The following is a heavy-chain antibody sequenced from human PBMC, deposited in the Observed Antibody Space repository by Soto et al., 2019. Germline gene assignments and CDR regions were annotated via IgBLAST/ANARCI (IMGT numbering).Heavy chain of an antibody. CDR1: GGSTNSRSDY. CDR2: VYYSGST. D-gene: IGHD4-17*01. V-gene: IGHV4-39*07. Sequence: SETLSLTCTVSGGSTNSRSDYWGWIRQPPGKGLEWIGSVYYSGSTHDNPSLQSRVTISVVSSKNQVSLKVSSVTAADTAVYYCTRVGGYYGDYPNFDYWGQGTLVTVSS. J-gene: IGHJ4*02. CDR3: TRVGGYYGDYPNFDY.